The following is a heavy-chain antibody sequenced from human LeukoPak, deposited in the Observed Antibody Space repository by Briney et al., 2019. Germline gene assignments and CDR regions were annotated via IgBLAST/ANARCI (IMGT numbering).Heavy chain of an antibody. CDR3: ARGLTMVRGVLNWFDP. J-gene: IGHJ5*02. CDR2: ISGSGGST. V-gene: IGHV3-23*01. D-gene: IGHD3-10*01. CDR1: GFTFSSYA. Sequence: PGGSLRLSCAASGFTFSSYAMSWVRQAPGKGLEWVSAISGSGGSTYYADPVKGRFTISGDNSKNILYLQMNSLRAEDTAVYYCARGLTMVRGVLNWFDPWGQGTLVTVSS.